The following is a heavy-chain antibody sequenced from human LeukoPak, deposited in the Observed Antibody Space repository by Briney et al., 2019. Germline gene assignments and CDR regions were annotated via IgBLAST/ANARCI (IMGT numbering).Heavy chain of an antibody. CDR2: ISGSGGST. D-gene: IGHD5-24*01. CDR1: GFTFSSYG. V-gene: IGHV3-23*01. Sequence: GGSLRLSCAASGFTFSSYGMSWVRQAPGRGLEWVSAISGSGGSTYYADSVKGRFTISRDNAKNSLYLQMNSLRAEDTAVYYCAPSRDGYNYENWFDPWGQGTLVTVSS. J-gene: IGHJ5*02. CDR3: APSRDGYNYENWFDP.